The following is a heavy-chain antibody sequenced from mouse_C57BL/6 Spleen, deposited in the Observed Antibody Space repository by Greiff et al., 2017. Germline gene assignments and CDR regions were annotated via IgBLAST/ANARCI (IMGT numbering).Heavy chain of an antibody. CDR2: ISSGSSTI. Sequence: EVHLVESGGGLVKPGGSLKLSCAASGFTFSDYGMHWVRQAPEKGLEWVAYISSGSSTIYYADTVKGRCTISRDNAKNTLFLQMTSLRSEDTAMYYCARPEGYYFDYWGQGTTLTVSS. CDR1: GFTFSDYG. V-gene: IGHV5-17*01. J-gene: IGHJ2*01. CDR3: ARPEGYYFDY. D-gene: IGHD3-2*02.